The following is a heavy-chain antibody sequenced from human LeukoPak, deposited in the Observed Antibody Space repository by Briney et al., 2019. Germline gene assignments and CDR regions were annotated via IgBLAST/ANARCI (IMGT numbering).Heavy chain of an antibody. Sequence: GGSLRLSCAASGFTFSNAWMSCVRQAPGKGLEGVGRIKNKTDGGTTDYAAAVKGRFNISRDDSKNTLYLQMNRLKTKGTAVYYCTTDYYYGSGSYYNNPSDYFDYWGQGTPVTVSS. J-gene: IGHJ4*02. CDR2: IKNKTDGGTT. CDR1: GFTFSNAW. D-gene: IGHD3-10*01. CDR3: TTDYYYGSGSYYNNPSDYFDY. V-gene: IGHV3-15*01.